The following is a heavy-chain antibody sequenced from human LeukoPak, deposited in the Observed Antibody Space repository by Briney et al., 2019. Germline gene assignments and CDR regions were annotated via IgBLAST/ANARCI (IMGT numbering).Heavy chain of an antibody. V-gene: IGHV4-34*01. D-gene: IGHD3-3*01. CDR3: ARGRWSGYNSTHYFDQ. CDR1: GGSFSGYY. CDR2: INQSGST. Sequence: SETLSLTCAVYGGSFSGYYWNWIRQPPGKGLEWIGEINQSGSTNYNPSLKSRVTLSFDTSKNQFSLKLSSVTAADTAVFYCARGRWSGYNSTHYFDQWGLGTLVTVSS. J-gene: IGHJ4*02.